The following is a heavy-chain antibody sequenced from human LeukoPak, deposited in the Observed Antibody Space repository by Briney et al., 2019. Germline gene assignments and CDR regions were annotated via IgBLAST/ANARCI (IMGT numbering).Heavy chain of an antibody. D-gene: IGHD1-20*01. CDR1: GGSISSSSYY. V-gene: IGHV4-39*01. Sequence: SETLSLTCTVSGGSISSSSYYWGWIRQPPGKGLEWIGSIYYSGSTYYNPSLKSRVTISVDTSKNQFSLKLSSVTAADTAVYYCARQTNWDEGWFDPWGQGTLVTASS. J-gene: IGHJ5*02. CDR2: IYYSGST. CDR3: ARQTNWDEGWFDP.